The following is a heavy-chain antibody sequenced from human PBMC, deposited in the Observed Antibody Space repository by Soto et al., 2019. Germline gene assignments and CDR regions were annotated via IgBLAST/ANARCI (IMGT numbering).Heavy chain of an antibody. J-gene: IGHJ5*02. CDR3: ARGPSGQLGNCFDP. CDR2: INNDGSTT. V-gene: IGHV3-74*01. D-gene: IGHD6-13*01. CDR1: GFTFSIYW. Sequence: GGSLRLSCAASGFTFSIYWMHWVRQAPGKGLVWVSRINNDGSTTSYADSVKGRFTISRDNAKNTLYLQMNSLRAEDTAVYYCARGPSGQLGNCFDPWGQGTLVTVSS.